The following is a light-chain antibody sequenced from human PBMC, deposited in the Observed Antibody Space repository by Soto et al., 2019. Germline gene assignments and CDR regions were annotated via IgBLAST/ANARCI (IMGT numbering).Light chain of an antibody. CDR2: EVI. Sequence: QSVLTQPASVSASPGQSITISSSGTSSDIGDYDYVSWYQQHPGKAPKLIIYEVINRPSGVSDRFSGSKSGNTASLTISGLQSEDEADYYCTSYTTINTYIFGTGTKVTVL. CDR1: SSDIGDYDY. J-gene: IGLJ1*01. CDR3: TSYTTINTYI. V-gene: IGLV2-14*01.